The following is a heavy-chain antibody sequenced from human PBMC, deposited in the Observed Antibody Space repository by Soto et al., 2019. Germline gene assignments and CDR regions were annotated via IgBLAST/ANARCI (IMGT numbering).Heavy chain of an antibody. CDR3: ARDPAGYCSGASCYSHFDY. CDR2: ISYDGSNE. D-gene: IGHD2-15*01. V-gene: IGHV3-30-3*01. J-gene: IGHJ4*02. CDR1: GFTFSNYA. Sequence: QVQLVESGGGVVQPGRSLRLSCAASGFTFSNYAMHWVRQAPGKGLEWVAVISYDGSNEYYADSVKGRFTISRDNSKNPLYLQMNSLRAEDTAVYYCARDPAGYCSGASCYSHFDYWGQGTLVTVSS.